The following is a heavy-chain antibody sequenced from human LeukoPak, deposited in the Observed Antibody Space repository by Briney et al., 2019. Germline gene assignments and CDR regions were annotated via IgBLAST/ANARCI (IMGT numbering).Heavy chain of an antibody. Sequence: ASVKVSCKASGYTFTSYDINWVRQATGQGLEWMGWMNPNSGNTGYAQKFQGRVTMTRNTSISTAYMELSSLRSEDTAVCYCARAGVGYCSGGSCYRQGNNWFDPWGQGTLVTVSS. D-gene: IGHD2-15*01. CDR3: ARAGVGYCSGGSCYRQGNNWFDP. CDR2: MNPNSGNT. J-gene: IGHJ5*02. CDR1: GYTFTSYD. V-gene: IGHV1-8*01.